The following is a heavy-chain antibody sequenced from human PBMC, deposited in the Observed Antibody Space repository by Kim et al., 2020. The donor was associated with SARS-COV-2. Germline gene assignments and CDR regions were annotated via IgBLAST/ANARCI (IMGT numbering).Heavy chain of an antibody. V-gene: IGHV5-51*01. CDR2: IYPGDSDT. Sequence: GESLKISCKGSGYCVTCYWFGWVRQMPGKGLEWMGIIYPGDSDTRYSPSFQGQVTISADKSISTAYLQWSSLKASDTAMYYCARPPYPLAAADTYGLDAFDIWGQGTMVTVSS. CDR1: GYCVTCYW. CDR3: ARPPYPLAAADTYGLDAFDI. J-gene: IGHJ3*02. D-gene: IGHD6-13*01.